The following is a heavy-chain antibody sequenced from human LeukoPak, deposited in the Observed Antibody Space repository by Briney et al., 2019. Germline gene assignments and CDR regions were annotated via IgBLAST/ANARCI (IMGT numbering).Heavy chain of an antibody. CDR3: ASTHYYYDSSAFDY. CDR2: IYYSGST. V-gene: IGHV4-59*01. D-gene: IGHD3-22*01. J-gene: IGHJ4*02. CDR1: GGSISSYY. Sequence: SETLSLTCTVSGGSISSYYWSWIRQPPGKGLEWIGYIYYSGSTNYNPSLKSQVTISVDTSKNQFSLKLSSVTAADTAVYYCASTHYYYDSSAFDYWGQGTLVTVSS.